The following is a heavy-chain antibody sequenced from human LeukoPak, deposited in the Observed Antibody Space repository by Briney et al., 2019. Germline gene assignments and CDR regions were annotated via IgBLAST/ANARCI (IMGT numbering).Heavy chain of an antibody. Sequence: PGGSLRLSCAASGFTFSSYAINWVRQAPEKGLEWVSSISSSGSYIYYADSVKGRFTISRDNAKNSWNLQMSSLRAEDTAVYYCARTTADCSGSGGSCRLWSGNGMDVWGQGTTVTVSS. J-gene: IGHJ6*02. CDR1: GFTFSSYA. V-gene: IGHV3-21*01. CDR2: ISSSGSYI. CDR3: ARTTADCSGSGGSCRLWSGNGMDV. D-gene: IGHD2-15*01.